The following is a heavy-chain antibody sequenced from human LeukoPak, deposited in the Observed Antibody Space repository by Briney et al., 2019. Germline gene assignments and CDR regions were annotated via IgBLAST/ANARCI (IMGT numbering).Heavy chain of an antibody. CDR1: GLTFSIYG. Sequence: RGSSVTLLCAASGLTFSIYGMHWARQAPGEGREWVTVIWYDGSNKYYADSVKGRFTISRDNSENTLYLQMNSLRAEDTAVYYCAREGMVRGALNWVDPWGQGTMVTVSS. CDR2: IWYDGSNK. CDR3: AREGMVRGALNWVDP. V-gene: IGHV3-33*01. D-gene: IGHD3-10*01. J-gene: IGHJ5*02.